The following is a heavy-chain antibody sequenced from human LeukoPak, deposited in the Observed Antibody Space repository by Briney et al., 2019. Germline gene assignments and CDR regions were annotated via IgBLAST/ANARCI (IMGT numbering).Heavy chain of an antibody. V-gene: IGHV3-53*01. D-gene: IGHD3-10*01. Sequence: PGGSLRLSCAASGFTFSSYAMSWVRQAPGKGLEWVTVISSGVSTYYADSVKGRFTISRDNSKNTLYLQMNSLRAEDTAVYYCARELPYYYGSLDPWGQGTLVTVSS. J-gene: IGHJ5*02. CDR2: ISSGVST. CDR1: GFTFSSYA. CDR3: ARELPYYYGSLDP.